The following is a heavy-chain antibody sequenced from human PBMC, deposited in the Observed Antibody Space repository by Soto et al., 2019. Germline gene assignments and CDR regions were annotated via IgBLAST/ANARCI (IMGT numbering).Heavy chain of an antibody. CDR2: IYYSGST. CDR1: GGSLSTYY. V-gene: IGHV4-59*01. D-gene: IGHD3-9*01. CDR3: ARANYEFLTGYYPDYFDY. J-gene: IGHJ4*02. Sequence: QVQLQESGPGLVKPSETLSLTCTVSGGSLSTYYWSWIRQPPGKGLEWIGYIYYSGSTNYNPALKSRVTISVDTSQNQFSLKLSSVAAADTAVYYWARANYEFLTGYYPDYFDYWGQGTLVTVSS.